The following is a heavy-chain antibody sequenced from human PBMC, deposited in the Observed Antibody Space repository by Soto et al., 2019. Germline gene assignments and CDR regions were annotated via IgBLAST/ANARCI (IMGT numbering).Heavy chain of an antibody. V-gene: IGHV1-69*13. J-gene: IGHJ4*02. CDR3: ARVDYYDSSGYYYFDY. Sequence: ASVKVSCKASGGTFSSYAISWVRQAPGQGLEWMGGIIPIFGTANYAQKFQGRVTITADESTSTAYMELSSLRSEDTAVYYCARVDYYDSSGYYYFDYWGQGTLVTVSS. D-gene: IGHD3-22*01. CDR2: IIPIFGTA. CDR1: GGTFSSYA.